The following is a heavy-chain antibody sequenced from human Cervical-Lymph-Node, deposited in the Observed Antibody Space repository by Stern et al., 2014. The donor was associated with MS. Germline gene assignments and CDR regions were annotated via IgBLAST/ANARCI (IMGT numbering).Heavy chain of an antibody. J-gene: IGHJ6*02. V-gene: IGHV1-69*01. D-gene: IGHD4/OR15-4a*01. Sequence: VQLVESGSEVRKPGSSVNITCRASGDTFRSFAVNWVRQAPGQGLEWVGGIILVFETPTYAQKLQDRVTIISDESTNTVFVQLSSLSSDDTATYFCASAHPATRRCSKGMNVWGQGTTIAVSS. CDR2: IILVFETP. CDR1: GDTFRSFA. CDR3: ASAHPATRRCSKGMNV.